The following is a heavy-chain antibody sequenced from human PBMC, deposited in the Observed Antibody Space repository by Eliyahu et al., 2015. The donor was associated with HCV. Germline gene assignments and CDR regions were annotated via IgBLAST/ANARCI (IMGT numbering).Heavy chain of an antibody. CDR3: ASGGGGIAVAGTGGWFDP. J-gene: IGHJ5*02. Sequence: QVQLQXSGPGLVKPSETLSLTCTVSGGSITTYYWXWXRQPPGKGLEWIGYIHSRGSTNYNPXXKSRVTXSVDTSKXQFSLNLTSVTXADTAVYYCASGGGGIAVAGTGGWFDPWGQGTLVTVSS. V-gene: IGHV4-59*01. D-gene: IGHD6-19*01. CDR2: IHSRGST. CDR1: GGSITTYY.